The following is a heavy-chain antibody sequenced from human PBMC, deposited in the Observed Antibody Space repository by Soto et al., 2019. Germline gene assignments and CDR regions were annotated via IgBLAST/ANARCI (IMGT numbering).Heavy chain of an antibody. CDR2: IYYSGST. CDR3: ARPLGGLERGYSGYGGGGDWFDP. V-gene: IGHV4-39*01. CDR1: GGSISSSSYY. Sequence: QLQLQESGPGLVKPSETLSLTCTVSGGSISSSSYYWGWIRQPPGKGLEWIGSIYYSGSTYYNPSLKSRVTISVDTSKNQFSLKLSSVTAADTAVYYCARPLGGLERGYSGYGGGGDWFDPWGQGTLVTVSS. J-gene: IGHJ5*02. D-gene: IGHD5-12*01.